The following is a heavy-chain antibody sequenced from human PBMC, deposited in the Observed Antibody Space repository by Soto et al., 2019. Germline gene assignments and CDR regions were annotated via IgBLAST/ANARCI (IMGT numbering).Heavy chain of an antibody. J-gene: IGHJ6*02. Sequence: QVQLVQSGAEVKKPGSSVKVSCKASGGTFSSYAISWVRQAPGQGLEWMGGIMPIFGTANYAQKFQGRVTITADESTSTAYMELSSLRSEDTAVYYCARDCSSTSCYQLGPPNPSYGMDVWGQGTTVTVSS. CDR1: GGTFSSYA. CDR3: ARDCSSTSCYQLGPPNPSYGMDV. CDR2: IMPIFGTA. V-gene: IGHV1-69*01. D-gene: IGHD2-2*01.